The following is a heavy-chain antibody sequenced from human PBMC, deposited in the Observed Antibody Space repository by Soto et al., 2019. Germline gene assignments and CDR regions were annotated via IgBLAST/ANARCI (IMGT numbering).Heavy chain of an antibody. CDR2: IIPIFGTA. CDR1: GGTFSSYA. Sequence: QVQLVQSGAEVKKPGSSVKVSCKASGGTFSSYAISWVRQAPGQGLEWMGGIIPIFGTANYAQKFQGRVTITADESTSTAYMELSSLRSEDTAVYYCAREWRSRRYYGLGSVPNVWGQGTTVTVSS. CDR3: AREWRSRRYYGLGSVPNV. D-gene: IGHD3-10*01. J-gene: IGHJ6*02. V-gene: IGHV1-69*01.